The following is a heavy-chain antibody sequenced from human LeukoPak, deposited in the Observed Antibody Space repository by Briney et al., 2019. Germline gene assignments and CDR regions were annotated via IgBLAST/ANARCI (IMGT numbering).Heavy chain of an antibody. J-gene: IGHJ4*02. V-gene: IGHV1-18*01. CDR1: GYTFGTYG. Sequence: ASVKVSCKASGYTFGTYGVTWVRQASGQGLEWMGWISAYNGNINYAQEFQGRVTLTSDTSTSTAYMELRSLRSDDTAVYYCARAGTTSSSTPDFWGQGTLVTVSS. CDR2: ISAYNGNI. CDR3: ARAGTTSSSTPDF. D-gene: IGHD2-15*01.